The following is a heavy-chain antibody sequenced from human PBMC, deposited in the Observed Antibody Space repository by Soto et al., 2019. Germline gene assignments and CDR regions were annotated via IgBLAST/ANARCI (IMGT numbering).Heavy chain of an antibody. CDR1: GDSISSYY. V-gene: IGHV4-59*03. CDR3: AGGPGTYFDY. J-gene: IGHJ4*02. D-gene: IGHD3-10*01. Sequence: NPSETLSLTCTVSGDSISSYYWSWIRQPPGKGLEWIGYIYYSGSTNYNPSLKSRVTISVDASKNQFSLKLTSVTAADTAVYYCAGGPGTYFDYWGQGTLVTVSS. CDR2: IYYSGST.